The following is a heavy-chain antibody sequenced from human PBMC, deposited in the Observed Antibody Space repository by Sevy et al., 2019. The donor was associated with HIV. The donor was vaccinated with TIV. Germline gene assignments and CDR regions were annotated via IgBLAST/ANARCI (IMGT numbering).Heavy chain of an antibody. CDR3: ASESTVVTPLFDY. CDR2: IYYSGST. CDR1: GGSISSSSYY. V-gene: IGHV4-39*01. Sequence: SETLSLTCTVSGGSISSSSYYWGWIRQPPGKGLEWIGSIYYSGSTYYNPSLKSRVTISVDTSKNQFSLKLGSVTAADTAVYYCASESTVVTPLFDYWGQGTLVTVSS. D-gene: IGHD4-17*01. J-gene: IGHJ4*02.